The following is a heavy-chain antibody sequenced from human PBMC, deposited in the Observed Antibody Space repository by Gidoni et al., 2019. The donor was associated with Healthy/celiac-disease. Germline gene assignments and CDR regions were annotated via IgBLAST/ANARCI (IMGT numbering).Heavy chain of an antibody. CDR1: GFTFSSYS. V-gene: IGHV3-48*01. Sequence: EVQLVESGGGLVQPGGSLRLSCAASGFTFSSYSMNWVRQAPGKGLELVSYISSSSSTIYYADSVKGRFTISRDNAKNSLYLQMNSLRAEDTAVYYCARDPAYGGIDYWGQGTLVTVSS. D-gene: IGHD4-17*01. CDR3: ARDPAYGGIDY. J-gene: IGHJ4*02. CDR2: ISSSSSTI.